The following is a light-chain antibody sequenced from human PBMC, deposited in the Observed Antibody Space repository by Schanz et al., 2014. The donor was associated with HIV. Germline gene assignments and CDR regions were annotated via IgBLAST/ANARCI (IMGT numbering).Light chain of an antibody. V-gene: IGKV1-5*03. CDR1: QYISSG. Sequence: DIQMTQSPSTLSASVGDRVSITCRSSQYISSGLAWYQQKPGKAPNLLIYEASTLETGVPSRFSGSGFGTEFTLVISSLQPGDFATYYCLQYNDDVYTFGQGTKLEIK. J-gene: IGKJ2*01. CDR2: EAS. CDR3: LQYNDDVYT.